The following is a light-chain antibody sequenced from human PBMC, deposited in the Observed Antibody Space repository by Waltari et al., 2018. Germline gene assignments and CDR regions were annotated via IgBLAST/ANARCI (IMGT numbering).Light chain of an antibody. CDR2: DVH. CDR3: CSYAGTYINYV. CDR1: SSDVGDYDF. V-gene: IGLV2-11*01. Sequence: QSALTQPRSVSGSPGQSVTISCTGTSSDVGDYDFVSWYQHHPDKAPKLIIYDVHKRPSGGPDRFSGSKSDNTASLTISGLQAEDEADYYCCSYAGTYINYVFGSGTTVTVL. J-gene: IGLJ1*01.